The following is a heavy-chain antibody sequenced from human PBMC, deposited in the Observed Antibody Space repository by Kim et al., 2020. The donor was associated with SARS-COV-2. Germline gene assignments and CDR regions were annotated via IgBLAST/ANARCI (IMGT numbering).Heavy chain of an antibody. CDR3: ARYYYDSSGYYGRIWYFDY. CDR1: GGSISSYY. D-gene: IGHD3-22*01. Sequence: SETLSLTCTVSGGSISSYYWSWIRQPPGKGLEWIGYIYYSGSTNYNPSLKSRVTISVDTSKNQFSLKLSSVTAADTAVYYCARYYYDSSGYYGRIWYFDYWGQGTLVTVSS. J-gene: IGHJ4*02. CDR2: IYYSGST. V-gene: IGHV4-59*13.